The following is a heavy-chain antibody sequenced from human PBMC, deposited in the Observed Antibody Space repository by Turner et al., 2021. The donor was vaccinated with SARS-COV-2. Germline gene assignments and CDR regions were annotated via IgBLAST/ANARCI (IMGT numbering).Heavy chain of an antibody. V-gene: IGHV3-20*01. J-gene: IGHJ4*02. CDR3: ARGSGSSDY. Sequence: GYADSVKDRFILSRDNAKNSLYLQMNSLSAEDTALYHCARGSGSSDYWGQGTLVTVSS. D-gene: IGHD3-10*01.